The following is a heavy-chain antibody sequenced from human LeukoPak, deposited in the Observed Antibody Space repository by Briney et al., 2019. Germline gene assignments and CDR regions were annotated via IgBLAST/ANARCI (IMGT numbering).Heavy chain of an antibody. J-gene: IGHJ4*02. CDR2: ISGSGVST. D-gene: IGHD3-22*01. V-gene: IGHV3-23*01. Sequence: GGSLRLSCAASGFTFSSYEMNWVRQAPGRGLDWVSSISGSGVSTYNADSVKGRFTISRDNSKNTLYLQMNSLRAEDTAIYYCAKIVDNGGCDGWGQGTLVTVSS. CDR1: GFTFSSYE. CDR3: AKIVDNGGCDG.